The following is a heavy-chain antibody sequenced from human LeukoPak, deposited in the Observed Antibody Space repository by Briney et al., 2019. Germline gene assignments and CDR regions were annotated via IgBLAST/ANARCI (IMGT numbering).Heavy chain of an antibody. D-gene: IGHD5/OR15-5a*01. Sequence: PGGSLRLSCAASGFTLSSYAMSWVRQAPGKGLEWVSAISDTGNTYHADSVKGRFTISRDNAKNSLDLQLSSLRAEDTALYYCARVVSWGWFDPWGQGTLVTVSS. CDR2: ISDTGNT. CDR3: ARVVSWGWFDP. J-gene: IGHJ5*02. V-gene: IGHV3-23*01. CDR1: GFTLSSYA.